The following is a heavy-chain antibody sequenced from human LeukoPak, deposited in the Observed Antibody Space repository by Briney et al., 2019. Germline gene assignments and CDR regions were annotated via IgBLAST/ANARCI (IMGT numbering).Heavy chain of an antibody. J-gene: IGHJ4*02. CDR2: ICSGGNNI. V-gene: IGHV3-21*01. Sequence: GGSLRLSCAASGFTFSSYSINWVRQAPGKRLEWVSSICSGGNNIYYADSVKGRFTISRDNAKKSLYLQMNSLRAEDTAVYYCARDRYDSSGYDTYYFDYWGQGTLVAVSS. CDR1: GFTFSSYS. D-gene: IGHD3-22*01. CDR3: ARDRYDSSGYDTYYFDY.